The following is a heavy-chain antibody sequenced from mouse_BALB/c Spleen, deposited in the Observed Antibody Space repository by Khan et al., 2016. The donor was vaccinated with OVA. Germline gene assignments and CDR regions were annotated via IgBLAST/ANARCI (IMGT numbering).Heavy chain of an antibody. V-gene: IGHV1S56*01. CDR2: ISPGAGST. D-gene: IGHD1-1*01. CDR1: GYTFTSYC. Sequence: VQLQESGPELVKPGASVKMSCKASGYTFTSYCIHWVKQRPGQGLEWIGLISPGAGSTKDNEKFKEKTTLTADQSSSTADMLLSSLTSEDSEIYFCARGYYGYLDFWGQGTTLTVSS. J-gene: IGHJ2*01. CDR3: ARGYYGYLDF.